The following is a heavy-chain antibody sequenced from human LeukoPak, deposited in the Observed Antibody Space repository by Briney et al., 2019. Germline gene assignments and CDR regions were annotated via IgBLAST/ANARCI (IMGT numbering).Heavy chain of an antibody. D-gene: IGHD4-23*01. CDR2: ISSTSNR. Sequence: GGSLRLSCAASGFTFSSYSMNWVRQAPGKGLEWVSYISSTSNRYYADSVKGRFTISRDNAKNSLYLQMNSLRAEDTAVYYCARVVRWSVDFDYWGQGTLVTVSS. CDR1: GFTFSSYS. CDR3: ARVVRWSVDFDY. V-gene: IGHV3-48*01. J-gene: IGHJ4*02.